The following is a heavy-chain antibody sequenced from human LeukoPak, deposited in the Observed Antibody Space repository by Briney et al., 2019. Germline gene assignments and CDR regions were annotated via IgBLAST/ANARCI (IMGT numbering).Heavy chain of an antibody. D-gene: IGHD4-17*01. V-gene: IGHV3-48*04. CDR3: AKGATTVTTSPFDY. Sequence: GGSLRLSCAASGFTFSSYSMNWVRQAPGKGLEWVSYISSSSSTIYYADSVKGRFTISRDNAKNSLYLQMNSLRAEDTALYYCAKGATTVTTSPFDYWGQGTLVTVSS. J-gene: IGHJ4*02. CDR1: GFTFSSYS. CDR2: ISSSSSTI.